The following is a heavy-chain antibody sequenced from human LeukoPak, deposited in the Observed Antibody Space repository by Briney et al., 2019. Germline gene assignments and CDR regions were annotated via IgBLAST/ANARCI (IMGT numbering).Heavy chain of an antibody. D-gene: IGHD3-3*01. CDR1: GGTFSSYT. V-gene: IGHV1-69*05. J-gene: IGHJ6*03. Sequence: SVKVSCKASGGTFSSYTITWVRQAPGQGLEWMGGIMPLFNTANYAQRFQGRVTMTTDESTSTAYLELSSLRSEDTAVYYCARGPIVTIFGVVTGYYYYMDVWGKGTTVTVSS. CDR3: ARGPIVTIFGVVTGYYYYMDV. CDR2: IMPLFNTA.